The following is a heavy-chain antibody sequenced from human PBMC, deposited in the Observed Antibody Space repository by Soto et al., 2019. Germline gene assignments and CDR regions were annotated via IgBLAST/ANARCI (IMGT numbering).Heavy chain of an antibody. CDR2: IYYRGNT. D-gene: IGHD3-3*01. Sequence: SETLSLTCSVSGDSINSDKYYWGWIRQPPGKGLEWIGSIYYRGNTYYNPSLQTRVTISLDKSKSQFSLRLSSVTAADTAVYFCARETIFGVVIIRDYYYYYYMDVWGKGTTVTVSS. CDR1: GDSINSDKYY. V-gene: IGHV4-39*02. CDR3: ARETIFGVVIIRDYYYYYYMDV. J-gene: IGHJ6*03.